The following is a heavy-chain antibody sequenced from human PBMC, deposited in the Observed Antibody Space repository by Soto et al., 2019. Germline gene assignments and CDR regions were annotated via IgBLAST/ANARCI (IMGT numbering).Heavy chain of an antibody. Sequence: GGSLRLSCAASGFTFSSYDMHWVRQATGKGLEWVSAIGTAGDTYYPGSVKGRFTISRENAKNSLYLQMNSLRAGDTAVYYCARFSPPYGDYAFDIWGQGTMVTVSS. D-gene: IGHD4-17*01. J-gene: IGHJ3*02. CDR3: ARFSPPYGDYAFDI. CDR1: GFTFSSYD. CDR2: IGTAGDT. V-gene: IGHV3-13*01.